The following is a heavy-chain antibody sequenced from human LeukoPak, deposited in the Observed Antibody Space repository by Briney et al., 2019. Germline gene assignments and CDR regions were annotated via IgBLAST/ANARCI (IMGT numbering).Heavy chain of an antibody. CDR1: GFTFSSYA. CDR2: ISGSGGST. V-gene: IGHV3-23*01. CDR3: AKVKVQGYCSSTSCGDHDAFDI. Sequence: GGSLRLSCAASGFTFSSYAMSWVRQAPGKGLEWVSAISGSGGSTYYADSVKGRFTISRDNSKNTLYLQMNSLRAEDTAVYYCAKVKVQGYCSSTSCGDHDAFDIWGQGTMVTVSS. D-gene: IGHD2-2*01. J-gene: IGHJ3*02.